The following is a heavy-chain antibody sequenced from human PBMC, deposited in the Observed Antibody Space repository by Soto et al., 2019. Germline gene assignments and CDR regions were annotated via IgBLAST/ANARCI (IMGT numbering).Heavy chain of an antibody. CDR1: GFTFSSFA. J-gene: IGHJ3*02. D-gene: IGHD2-21*01. Sequence: EVQLLESGGALVQPGGSLRLSCAASGFTFSSFAMSWVRQAPGKGLEWVSGISGSGGSTYYADSMKGRFTISRDNSKNTLYLQMNSLRAEDTAVYYCAKDWGGGHAFDIWGQGTMVTVSS. CDR2: ISGSGGST. CDR3: AKDWGGGHAFDI. V-gene: IGHV3-23*01.